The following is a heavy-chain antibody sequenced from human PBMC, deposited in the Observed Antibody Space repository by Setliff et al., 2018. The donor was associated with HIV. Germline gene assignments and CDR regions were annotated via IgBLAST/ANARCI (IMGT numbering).Heavy chain of an antibody. CDR2: IWYDANNK. V-gene: IGHV3-33*06. CDR3: AKEQVPAAIQFHYYYMDV. Sequence: PGGSLRLSCAASGFTFSHYGMHWVRQAPGKGLEWVAVIWYDANNKYYADSVKGRFTISRDNSKNTLYLQMNSLRAEDTAVYYCAKEQVPAAIQFHYYYMDVWGKGTTVTVSS. CDR1: GFTFSHYG. D-gene: IGHD2-2*01. J-gene: IGHJ6*03.